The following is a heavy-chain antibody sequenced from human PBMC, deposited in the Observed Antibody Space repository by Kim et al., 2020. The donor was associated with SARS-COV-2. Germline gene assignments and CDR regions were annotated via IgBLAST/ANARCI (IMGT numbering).Heavy chain of an antibody. CDR1: GFDLSDFG. J-gene: IGHJ4*02. CDR2: IWYDGNNK. Sequence: GGSLRLSCAASGFDLSDFGMHWVRQAPGKGLEWVANIWYDGNNKYYGDSVKGRFTISRDTAKNIVFLHMDSLRAEDTGTYFCARDSCGAACYLLHWGQGSLVTVSS. V-gene: IGHV3-33*01. D-gene: IGHD2-21*02. CDR3: ARDSCGAACYLLH.